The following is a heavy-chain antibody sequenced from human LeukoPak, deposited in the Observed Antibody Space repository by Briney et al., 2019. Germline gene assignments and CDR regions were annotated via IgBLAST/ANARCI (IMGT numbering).Heavy chain of an antibody. CDR2: IRYDGSNK. D-gene: IGHD3-22*01. CDR3: AKDQRRTLLAVITD. V-gene: IGHV3-30*02. CDR1: GSTFSGYG. J-gene: IGHJ1*01. Sequence: GGSLRLSCAASGSTFSGYGMHWVRQAPGKGLEWVAFIRYDGSNKYYADSVKGRFTISRDNSKNTLYLQMNSLRAEDTAVYYCAKDQRRTLLAVITDWGQRTLVTVSS.